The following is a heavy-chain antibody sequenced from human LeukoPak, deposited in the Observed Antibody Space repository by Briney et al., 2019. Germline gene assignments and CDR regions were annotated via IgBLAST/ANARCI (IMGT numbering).Heavy chain of an antibody. CDR1: GFIFNKHA. CDR2: ISGSGGST. J-gene: IGHJ4*02. CDR3: ASILKAAAGTLYFDY. Sequence: PGGSLRLSCAASGFIFNKHAMSWARQAPGKGLEWVSAISGSGGSTYYADSVKGRFTISRDNSRNTLYLQMNSLRAEDTAVYYCASILKAAAGTLYFDYWGQGTLVTVSS. V-gene: IGHV3-23*01. D-gene: IGHD6-13*01.